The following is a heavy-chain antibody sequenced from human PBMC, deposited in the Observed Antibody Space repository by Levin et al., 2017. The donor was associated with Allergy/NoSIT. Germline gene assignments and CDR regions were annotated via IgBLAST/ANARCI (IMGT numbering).Heavy chain of an antibody. J-gene: IGHJ4*02. D-gene: IGHD2-15*01. Sequence: PGGSLRLSCTASGFTFSGYSMNWVRQAPGKGLEWVSHISTSTSAVYYADSVKGRFTISRDNAKNSLYLQMNSLRAEDTAVYYCARGGCSGGSCYSSEPFWGQGTLVTVSS. CDR3: ARGGCSGGSCYSSEPF. V-gene: IGHV3-48*01. CDR1: GFTFSGYS. CDR2: ISTSTSAV.